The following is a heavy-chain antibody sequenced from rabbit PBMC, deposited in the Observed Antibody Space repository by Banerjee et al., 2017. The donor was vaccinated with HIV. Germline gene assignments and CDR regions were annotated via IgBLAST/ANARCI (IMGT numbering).Heavy chain of an antibody. CDR3: ARDLTGVIGWNFNF. Sequence: QEQLVESGGDLVKPEGSLTLTCTASGIDFSRHYYICWVRQAPGKGLEWIACIYAGKSARTYYANWAKGRFTISETSSTTVTLQMTSLTDADTATYFCARDLTGVIGWNFNFWGPGTLVTVS. D-gene: IGHD1-1*01. CDR1: GIDFSRHYY. J-gene: IGHJ4*01. CDR2: IYAGKSART. V-gene: IGHV1S45*01.